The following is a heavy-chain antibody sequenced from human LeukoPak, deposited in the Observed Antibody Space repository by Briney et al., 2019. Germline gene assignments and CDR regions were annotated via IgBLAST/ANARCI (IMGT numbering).Heavy chain of an antibody. D-gene: IGHD3-10*01. CDR3: AKADGSYKTLIDY. CDR1: GFTFTICA. V-gene: IGHV3-23*01. CDR2: ISGSGGST. Sequence: PGGSLRLSCAASGFTFTICAMNWVRQAPGKGLEWVSGISGSGGSTYYAYSVKGRFTISRDSSKNTVYLQMNSLRAEDTAVYYCAKADGSYKTLIDYWGQGTLVTVSS. J-gene: IGHJ4*02.